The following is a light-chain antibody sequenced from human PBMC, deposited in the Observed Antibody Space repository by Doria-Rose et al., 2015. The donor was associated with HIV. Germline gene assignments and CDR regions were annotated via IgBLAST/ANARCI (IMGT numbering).Light chain of an antibody. Sequence: DIGLTQSPSSLSASIGDRVTITCRAGQTVSTYLNWFQQEPGKAPKLLIYAASRLQSGVPSRFSGSGSGADFTLTISGLQPGDFATYYCQQTYSSPPWTFGQGAKVE. V-gene: IGKV1-39*01. CDR1: QTVSTY. J-gene: IGKJ1*01. CDR3: QQTYSSPPWT. CDR2: AAS.